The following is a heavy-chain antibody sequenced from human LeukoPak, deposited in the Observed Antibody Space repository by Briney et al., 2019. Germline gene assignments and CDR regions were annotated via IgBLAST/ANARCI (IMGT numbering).Heavy chain of an antibody. CDR3: VVGGSPGY. V-gene: IGHV3-74*01. Sequence: GGSLRLSCAASGLAFSAYKMHWVRQAPRKGLVWVSRISTDGYTTDYADFVQGRFTASRDNTKNTWSLEMNSLRAEDTAVYYCVVGGSPGYWGQGTLVTVSS. CDR1: GLAFSAYK. D-gene: IGHD2-15*01. CDR2: ISTDGYTT. J-gene: IGHJ4*02.